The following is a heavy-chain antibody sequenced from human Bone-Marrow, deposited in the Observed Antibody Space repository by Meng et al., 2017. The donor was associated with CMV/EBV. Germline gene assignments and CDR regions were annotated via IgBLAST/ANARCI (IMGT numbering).Heavy chain of an antibody. CDR2: ISYSGST. J-gene: IGHJ3*02. CDR1: GGSISSYY. D-gene: IGHD1-26*01. Sequence: SETLSLTCTVSGGSISSYYWSWIRQPPGKGLEWIGFISYSGSTNYNPSLKSRVTISADASKNQFSLKLSSVTAADTAVYYCARDSGSFYDWHVFDIWGQGTMVTVSS. V-gene: IGHV4-59*01. CDR3: ARDSGSFYDWHVFDI.